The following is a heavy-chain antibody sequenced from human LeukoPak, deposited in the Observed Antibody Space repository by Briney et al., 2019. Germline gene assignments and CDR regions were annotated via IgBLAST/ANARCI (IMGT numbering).Heavy chain of an antibody. Sequence: GESLKISCKGSGSSFTSYWIGWVRQMPGKGLEWMGIIYPGDSDTRYSPSFQGQVTISADKSISTAYLQWSSLKASDTAMYYCARHAGYCSSTSCPWSYWGQGTLVTVSS. CDR2: IYPGDSDT. D-gene: IGHD2-2*01. CDR1: GSSFTSYW. J-gene: IGHJ4*02. CDR3: ARHAGYCSSTSCPWSY. V-gene: IGHV5-51*01.